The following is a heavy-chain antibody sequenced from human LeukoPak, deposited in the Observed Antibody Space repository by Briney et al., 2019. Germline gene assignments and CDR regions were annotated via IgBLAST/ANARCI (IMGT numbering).Heavy chain of an antibody. CDR2: INPSGGST. CDR3: AGEGNYYYDSSGSDGMDV. D-gene: IGHD3-22*01. Sequence: ASVKVSCKASGYTFTSYYMHWVRQAPGQGLEWMGIINPSGGSTSYAQKFQGRVTMTRDTSTSTVYMELSSLRSEDTAVYYCAGEGNYYYDSSGSDGMDVWGQGTTVTVSS. V-gene: IGHV1-46*01. J-gene: IGHJ6*01. CDR1: GYTFTSYY.